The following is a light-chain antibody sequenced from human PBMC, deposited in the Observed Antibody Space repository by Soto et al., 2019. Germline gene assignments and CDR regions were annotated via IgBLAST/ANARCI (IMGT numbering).Light chain of an antibody. CDR1: QSISSW. V-gene: IGKV1-5*03. CDR2: EAS. Sequence: QMPQFPSPLSASLGDRFSITCWASQSISSWLAWYQQKPGKAPKLLIYEASSLESGVPSRFGGSGSGTEFTLIIIGLQPDDFATYYCQQDDSYSWTFGQGSKVDI. J-gene: IGKJ1*01. CDR3: QQDDSYSWT.